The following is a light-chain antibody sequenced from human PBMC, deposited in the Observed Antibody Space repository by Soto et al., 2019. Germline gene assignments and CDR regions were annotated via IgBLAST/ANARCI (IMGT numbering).Light chain of an antibody. Sequence: QSVLTQPRSVSGSPGQSVTISCTGTSSDVGGYNYVSWYQQHPGKAPKLMIYDVGKRPSGVSNRFSGSKSGNTASLTISGLQAEDEADYYCSSYTSSSTLVFGGGTKVPVL. V-gene: IGLV2-14*01. CDR3: SSYTSSSTLV. CDR2: DVG. J-gene: IGLJ2*01. CDR1: SSDVGGYNY.